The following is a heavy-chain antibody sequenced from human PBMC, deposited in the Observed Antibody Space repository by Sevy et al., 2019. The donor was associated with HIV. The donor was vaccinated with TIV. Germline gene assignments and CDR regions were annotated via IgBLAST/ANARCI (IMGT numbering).Heavy chain of an antibody. CDR1: GFTFSSYS. CDR3: VRAIVIEGSF. CDR2: ISSSSSTI. V-gene: IGHV3-48*04. J-gene: IGHJ4*02. Sequence: GGSLRLSCAASGFTFSSYSMNWVRQAPGKGLEWVSYISSSSSTIYYADSVKGRFTISKDNARNLVYLQMNSLRAEDTALYYCVRAIVIEGSFWGQGTLVTVSS. D-gene: IGHD2-2*01.